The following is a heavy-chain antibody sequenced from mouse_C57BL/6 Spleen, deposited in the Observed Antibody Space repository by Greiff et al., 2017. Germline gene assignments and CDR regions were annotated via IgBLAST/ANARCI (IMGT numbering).Heavy chain of an antibody. CDR3: ARGDYGSRFDY. CDR2: IYPGDGDT. CDR1: GYAFSSSW. V-gene: IGHV1-82*01. D-gene: IGHD1-1*01. Sequence: QVQLQQSGPELVKPGASVKISCKASGYAFSSSWMNWVKQRPGKGLEWIGRIYPGDGDTNYNGKFKGKATLTADKSSSTAYMQRSSLTSEDSAVYFCARGDYGSRFDYWGQGTTLTVSS. J-gene: IGHJ2*01.